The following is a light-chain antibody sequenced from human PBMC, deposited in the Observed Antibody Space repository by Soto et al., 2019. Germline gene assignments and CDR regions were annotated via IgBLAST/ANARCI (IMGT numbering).Light chain of an antibody. CDR2: GNN. V-gene: IGLV1-40*01. CDR1: SSNIGGRYD. Sequence: QSVLTQPPSVSGAPGQRVTISCTGSSSNIGGRYDVNWYQQLPGTDPKLLIYGNNNRPSGVPARFSGSKSGTSASLASTGLQAEDEADSYCQSHDSHLSGSAWVFGGGTKLTVL. CDR3: QSHDSHLSGSAWV. J-gene: IGLJ3*02.